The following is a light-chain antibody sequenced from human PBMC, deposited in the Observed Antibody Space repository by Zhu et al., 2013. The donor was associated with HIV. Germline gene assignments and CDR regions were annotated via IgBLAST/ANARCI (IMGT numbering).Light chain of an antibody. V-gene: IGKV1-8*01. Sequence: AIRMTQSPSSLSASTGDRVTITCRASQAISSYLAWYQQKPGKAPKLLIYAASTLQSGVPSRFSGSGSGTDFSLTISCLQSEDFATYYCQQYYNYPPYTFGQGTKLEIK. CDR3: QQYYNYPPYT. J-gene: IGKJ2*01. CDR1: QAISSY. CDR2: AAS.